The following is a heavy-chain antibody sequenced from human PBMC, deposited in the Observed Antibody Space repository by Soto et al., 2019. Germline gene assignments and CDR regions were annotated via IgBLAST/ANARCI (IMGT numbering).Heavy chain of an antibody. D-gene: IGHD3-22*01. CDR2: IYSGGST. J-gene: IGHJ4*02. V-gene: IGHV3-53*01. CDR1: GFTVSSNY. CDR3: ARTDYDSSADY. Sequence: RRLSCAASGFTVSSNYMSWVRQAPGKGLEWVSVIYSGGSTYYADSVKGRFTISRDNSKNTLYLQMNSLRAEDTAVYYCARTDYDSSADYWGQGTLVAVS.